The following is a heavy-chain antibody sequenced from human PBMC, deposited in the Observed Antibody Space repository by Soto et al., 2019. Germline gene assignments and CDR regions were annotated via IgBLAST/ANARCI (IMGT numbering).Heavy chain of an antibody. CDR1: GYTFTSYG. D-gene: IGHD3-22*01. V-gene: IGHV1-18*04. CDR3: ARTPLNYYDSSGYVNWFDP. Sequence: ASVKVSCKASGYTFTSYGISWVRQASGQGLEWMGWISAYNGNTNYAQKLQGRVTMTTDTSTSTAYMELRSLRSDDTAVYYCARTPLNYYDSSGYVNWFDPWGQGTLVTVSS. CDR2: ISAYNGNT. J-gene: IGHJ5*02.